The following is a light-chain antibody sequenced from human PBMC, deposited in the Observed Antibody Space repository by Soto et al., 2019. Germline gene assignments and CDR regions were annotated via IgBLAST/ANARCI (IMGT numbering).Light chain of an antibody. CDR2: GAS. V-gene: IGKV1-6*01. J-gene: IGKJ1*01. CDR1: QGFGMD. CDR3: LQDYNFPWA. Sequence: IQMTQSPSSLSASVGDRVTISGRQVQGFGMDLAGYQQKPGKFPKLLIYGASKLESGVPSRFSGSGFGTDFTLTISSLQPEDFATYYCLQDYNFPWAFGQGTKVEIK.